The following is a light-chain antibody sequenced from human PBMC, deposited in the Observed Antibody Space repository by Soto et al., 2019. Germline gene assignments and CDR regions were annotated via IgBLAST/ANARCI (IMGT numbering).Light chain of an antibody. CDR2: GAS. Sequence: EIVLTQSPGTLSLSPGERGTLSCRASQSVTSNSVAWYQQKPGQAPRLLIYGASSRVAGIPDRFSGSGAGTDFTLTISRLEPEDFAVYYCQQHGSSPITFGQGTRLEIK. CDR1: QSVTSNS. V-gene: IGKV3-20*01. CDR3: QQHGSSPIT. J-gene: IGKJ5*01.